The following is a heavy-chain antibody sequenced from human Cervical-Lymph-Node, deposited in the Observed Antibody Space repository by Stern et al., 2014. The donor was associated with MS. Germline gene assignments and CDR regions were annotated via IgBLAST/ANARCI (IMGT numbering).Heavy chain of an antibody. J-gene: IGHJ6*02. D-gene: IGHD4-11*01. V-gene: IGHV4-61*01. Sequence: QVQLVESGPGLVKPSETLSLTCTVSGGSVSSGSYYWSWIRQPPGKGLEWIGYIYYSGRTNYNPSLKSRVTISVDTSKNQFSLKLSSVTAADTAVYYCARGYTVTTTVWDYYYGMDVWGQGTTVTVSS. CDR2: IYYSGRT. CDR3: ARGYTVTTTVWDYYYGMDV. CDR1: GGSVSSGSYY.